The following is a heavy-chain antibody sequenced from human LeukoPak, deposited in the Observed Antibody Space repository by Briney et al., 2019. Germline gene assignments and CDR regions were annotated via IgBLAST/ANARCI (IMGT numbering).Heavy chain of an antibody. J-gene: IGHJ4*02. CDR1: GYNFITSA. CDR2: INVGNGDT. CDR3: ARKNYGDRHPYDY. Sequence: ASVKVSCKASGYNFITSAMHWVRQAPGQWLEWMGYINVGNGDTKYSQKFQGRVTFTRDTSASIAYMELSSLTSEDTAIYYCARKNYGDRHPYDYWGQGTLVTVSS. V-gene: IGHV1-3*01. D-gene: IGHD2-21*02.